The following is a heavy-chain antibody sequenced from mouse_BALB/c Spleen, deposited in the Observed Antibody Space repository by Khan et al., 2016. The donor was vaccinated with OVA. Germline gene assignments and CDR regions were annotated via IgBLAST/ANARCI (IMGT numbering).Heavy chain of an antibody. D-gene: IGHD2-10*01. CDR2: IWSDGST. J-gene: IGHJ4*01. Sequence: QVQLKESGPDLVAPSQSLSITCTISGFSLSSYGIHWVRQPPGQGLEWLVVIWSDGSTTYNSTLKSRLSITKDNSKSQVFLKMNSLQTDDTAIYYCARQPYYHYYVMDYWGQGTSITVSS. CDR1: GFSLSSYG. CDR3: ARQPYYHYYVMDY. V-gene: IGHV2-6-1*01.